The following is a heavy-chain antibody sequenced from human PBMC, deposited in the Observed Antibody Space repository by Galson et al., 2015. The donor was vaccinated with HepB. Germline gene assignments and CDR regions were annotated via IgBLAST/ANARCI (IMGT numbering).Heavy chain of an antibody. CDR1: GFTFSSYW. V-gene: IGHV3-74*01. CDR2: INSDGSST. D-gene: IGHD1-26*01. Sequence: SLRLSCAASGFTFSSYWMHWVRQAPGKGLVWVSRINSDGSSTSYADSVKGRFTISRDNAKNTLYLQMNSLRAEDTAVYYCARGGEWELLVGFDYWGQGTLVTVSS. J-gene: IGHJ4*02. CDR3: ARGGEWELLVGFDY.